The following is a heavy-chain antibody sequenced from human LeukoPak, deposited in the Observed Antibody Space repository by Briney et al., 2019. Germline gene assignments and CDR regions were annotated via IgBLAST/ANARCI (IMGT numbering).Heavy chain of an antibody. J-gene: IGHJ4*02. CDR1: GFTFSDYA. CDR3: AREGGFYRPPDY. CDR2: IYSGGST. V-gene: IGHV3-53*01. Sequence: GGSLRLSCAASGFTFSDYAMTWVRQDPGKGLEWVSVIYSGGSTYYADSVKGRFTISRDNSKNTLYLQMNSLRAEDTAVYYCAREGGFYRPPDYSGQGTLVTVSS. D-gene: IGHD3-3*01.